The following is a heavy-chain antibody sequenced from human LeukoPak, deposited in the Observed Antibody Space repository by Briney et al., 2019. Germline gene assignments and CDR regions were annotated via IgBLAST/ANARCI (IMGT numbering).Heavy chain of an antibody. Sequence: GGSLRLSCAASGFTFSNYWMHWVRQAPGKGLEWVSAISGSGGSTFYADSVKGRFTISRDNSKNTLYLQMNSLRAEDTAVYYCAKVPLVGATEYYFDYWGQGTLVTVSS. CDR3: AKVPLVGATEYYFDY. V-gene: IGHV3-23*01. J-gene: IGHJ4*02. CDR1: GFTFSNYW. CDR2: ISGSGGST. D-gene: IGHD1-26*01.